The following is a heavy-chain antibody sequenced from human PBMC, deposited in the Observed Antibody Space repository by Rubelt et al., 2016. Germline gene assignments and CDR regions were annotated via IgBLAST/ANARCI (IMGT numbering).Heavy chain of an antibody. V-gene: IGHV1-46*01. CDR1: GYTFTSYY. D-gene: IGHD6-13*01. CDR3: ARNHYSSSWYLNP. Sequence: QVQLVQSGAEVKKPGASVKASCKASGYTFTSYYMHWVRQAPRQGLEWMGIIKPSGGSTSYAQKFQGRVTMTRATSTSTVYMELSSLRSEGTAVYYCARNHYSSSWYLNPWGQGTLVTVSS. CDR2: IKPSGGST. J-gene: IGHJ5*02.